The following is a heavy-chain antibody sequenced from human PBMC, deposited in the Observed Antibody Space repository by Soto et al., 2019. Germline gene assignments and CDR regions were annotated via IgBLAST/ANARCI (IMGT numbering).Heavy chain of an antibody. CDR1: GFTFSYYG. Sequence: QVQLVESGGGVVQPGRSLRLSCAASGFTFSYYGMHWVRQAPGKGLEWVAVISYDGSDKYYADSVKGRFTISRDNPKNTLYLQVNSLRVEDTAVYYCAKESGYHDRRQEYFQYWGQGTLVTVSS. V-gene: IGHV3-30*18. J-gene: IGHJ1*01. D-gene: IGHD3-3*01. CDR3: AKESGYHDRRQEYFQY. CDR2: ISYDGSDK.